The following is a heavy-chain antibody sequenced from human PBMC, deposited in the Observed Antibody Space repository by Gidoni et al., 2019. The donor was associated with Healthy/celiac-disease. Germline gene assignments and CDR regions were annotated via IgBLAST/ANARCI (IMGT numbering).Heavy chain of an antibody. Sequence: QVQLQESGPGLVKPLETLSLTCSVSGGAINKYFRSWFRQPAGKGLEWIGRMYSSGSTHYNPSLRSRVTMSVDMSKNQFSLKLTSLTAADTAVYYCARGDDHSEYYDYYYMDVWGKGTTVTVSS. D-gene: IGHD4-4*01. CDR3: ARGDDHSEYYDYYYMDV. J-gene: IGHJ6*03. V-gene: IGHV4-4*07. CDR1: GGAINKYF. CDR2: MYSSGST.